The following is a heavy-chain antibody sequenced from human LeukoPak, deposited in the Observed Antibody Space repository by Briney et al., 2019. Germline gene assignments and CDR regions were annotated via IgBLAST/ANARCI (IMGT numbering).Heavy chain of an antibody. D-gene: IGHD6-19*01. CDR3: ARDRRSSGWSGGSDY. CDR1: GFTFSSYA. Sequence: PGGSLRLSCAASGFTFSSYAMHWIRQAPGKGLEWVAVISYDGSNKYYADSVKGRFTISRDNSKNTLYLQMNSLRAEDTAVYYCARDRRSSGWSGGSDYWGQGTLVTVSS. J-gene: IGHJ4*02. CDR2: ISYDGSNK. V-gene: IGHV3-30-3*01.